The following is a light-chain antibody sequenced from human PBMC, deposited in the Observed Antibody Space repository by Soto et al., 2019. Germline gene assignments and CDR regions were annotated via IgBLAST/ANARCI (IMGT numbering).Light chain of an antibody. CDR1: SSNIGAGYD. J-gene: IGLJ2*01. Sequence: QSVLTQPPSVSGAPGQRVTISCTGSSSNIGAGYDVHWYQQYPGAAPKLXIYNTNIXPXRVPDXFXXSKSXXXXSXAIXGXXXXXXXXXXCQSFDSSLGGLVVFGGGTKLTVL. V-gene: IGLV1-40*01. CDR2: NTN. CDR3: QSFDSSLGGLVV.